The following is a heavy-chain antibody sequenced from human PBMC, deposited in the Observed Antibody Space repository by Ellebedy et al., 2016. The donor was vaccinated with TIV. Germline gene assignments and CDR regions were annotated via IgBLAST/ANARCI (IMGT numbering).Heavy chain of an antibody. D-gene: IGHD4-17*01. Sequence: AASVKVSCKASGYTFTSYYIHWMRQAPGQGLEWMGIMNANDGDTTYAQKFQGRVTMTRDTSTPTVYMELTSLRFEDTAVYYCARAAAMTKVYSPSAYWGQGTLVTVSS. CDR3: ARAAAMTKVYSPSAY. CDR2: MNANDGDT. V-gene: IGHV1-46*01. J-gene: IGHJ4*02. CDR1: GYTFTSYY.